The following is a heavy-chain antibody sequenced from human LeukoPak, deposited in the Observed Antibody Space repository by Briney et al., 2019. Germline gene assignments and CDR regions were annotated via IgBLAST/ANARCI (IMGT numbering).Heavy chain of an antibody. J-gene: IGHJ4*02. D-gene: IGHD4-23*01. V-gene: IGHV3-30*01. CDR3: AKTTVVTPGDFDY. CDR1: GFTFSSYA. CDR2: ISYDGSNK. Sequence: GGSLRLSCAASGFTFSSYAMHWVRQAPGKGLEWVAVISYDGSNKYYADSVKGRFTISRDNSKNTLYLQMNSLRAEDTAVYYCAKTTVVTPGDFDYWGQGTLVTVSS.